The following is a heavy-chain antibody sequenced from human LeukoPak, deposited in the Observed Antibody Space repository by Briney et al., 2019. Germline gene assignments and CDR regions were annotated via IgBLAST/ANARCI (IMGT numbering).Heavy chain of an antibody. D-gene: IGHD3-10*01. CDR3: ARGGPGLGSYFDY. J-gene: IGHJ4*02. CDR1: GFTFSSYS. CDR2: ISSSSSYI. Sequence: GGSLRLSCAASGFTFSSYSMNWVRQAPGKGLEWVSSISSSSSYIYYTDSVKGRFTISRDNAKNSLYLQMNSLRAEDTAVYYCARGGPGLGSYFDYWGQGTLVTVSS. V-gene: IGHV3-21*01.